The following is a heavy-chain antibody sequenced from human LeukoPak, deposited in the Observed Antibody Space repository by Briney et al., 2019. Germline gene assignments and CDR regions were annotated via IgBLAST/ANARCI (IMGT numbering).Heavy chain of an antibody. V-gene: IGHV4-38-2*02. CDR1: GYSITSAYY. Sequence: PSETLSLTCTVSGYSITSAYYWGWIRQPPGKGLEWIGSFFLKGSTYYNPSLKSRVTISVDKSKNQFSLKLSSVTASDTAVYYCAREGSGSYSYYFDYWGQGTLVTVSS. CDR3: AREGSGSYSYYFDY. CDR2: FFLKGST. D-gene: IGHD3-10*01. J-gene: IGHJ4*02.